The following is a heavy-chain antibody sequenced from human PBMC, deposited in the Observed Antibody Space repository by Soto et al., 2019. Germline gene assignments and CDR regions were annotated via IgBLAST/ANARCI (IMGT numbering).Heavy chain of an antibody. CDR3: AKESPTQYFDY. Sequence: GGSLRLSCAASGFTFNIYGMHWVRQAPDKGLEWVAVISYAGNNEYYADSVKGRFTISRDNSENTLYLQMNSLRAEDTAVYYCAKESPTQYFDYWGQGTLVTVSS. CDR2: ISYAGNNE. J-gene: IGHJ4*02. V-gene: IGHV3-30*18. CDR1: GFTFNIYG.